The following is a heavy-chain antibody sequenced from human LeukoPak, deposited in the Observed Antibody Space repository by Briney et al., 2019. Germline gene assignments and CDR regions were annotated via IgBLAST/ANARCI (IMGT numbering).Heavy chain of an antibody. CDR1: GFTFSSYA. V-gene: IGHV3-23*01. D-gene: IGHD3-10*01. CDR3: AKEHPNYYGSGSYGDY. CDR2: ISGSGGST. J-gene: IGHJ4*02. Sequence: PGGSLRLSCAASGFTFSSYAMSWVRQAPGKGLEWVSAISGSGGSTYYADSVKGRFTISRDNSKNTLYLQMNSLRAEDTAVYYCAKEHPNYYGSGSYGDYWGQGTLVTVSS.